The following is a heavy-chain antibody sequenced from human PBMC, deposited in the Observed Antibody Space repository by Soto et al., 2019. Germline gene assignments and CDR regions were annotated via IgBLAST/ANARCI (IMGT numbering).Heavy chain of an antibody. Sequence: SETLSLTCAVTGGSVSSGHYSWSWIRQPPGKGLEWIGYIYHSGRTYYNPSLKSRVTISVDRSKNQFSLKLISVTAADTAVYYGARVPDYWGQGTLVTVSS. CDR3: ARVPDY. J-gene: IGHJ4*02. CDR2: IYHSGRT. CDR1: GGSVSSGHYS. V-gene: IGHV4-30-2*01.